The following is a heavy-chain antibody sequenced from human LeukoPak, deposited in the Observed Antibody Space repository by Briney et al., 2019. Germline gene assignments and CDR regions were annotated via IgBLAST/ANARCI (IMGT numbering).Heavy chain of an antibody. Sequence: PGGSLRLSCAASGFTVSSNYISWVRQAPGQGLEWVSGIYSCGSTYYADSANGRFTISRDNSNNTLYLQMHSLRAEDTAVYYGARHRGYCSSTSCYPYYFDEWGQGTLVTVSS. J-gene: IGHJ4*02. CDR3: ARHRGYCSSTSCYPYYFDE. CDR1: GFTVSSNY. V-gene: IGHV3-66*04. D-gene: IGHD2-2*01. CDR2: IYSCGST.